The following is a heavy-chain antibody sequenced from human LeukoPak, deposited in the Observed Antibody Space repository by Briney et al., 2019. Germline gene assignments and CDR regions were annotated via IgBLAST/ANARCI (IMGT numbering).Heavy chain of an antibody. D-gene: IGHD2-8*01. CDR2: ISGSGGST. J-gene: IGHJ5*02. Sequence: GGSLRLSCAASGFTFSNYAMSWVRQAAGKGMEWVSAISGSGGSTYYADSVKGRFTISRDNSKNTLYLQMNSLRAEDTAVYYCAKDRSVARYALEYYWFDPWGQGTLVTVSS. CDR3: AKDRSVARYALEYYWFDP. V-gene: IGHV3-23*01. CDR1: GFTFSNYA.